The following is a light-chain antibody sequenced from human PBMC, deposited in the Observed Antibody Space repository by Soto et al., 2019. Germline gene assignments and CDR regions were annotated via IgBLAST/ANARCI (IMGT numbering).Light chain of an antibody. CDR1: SSDVGGYNY. V-gene: IGLV2-14*01. J-gene: IGLJ1*01. Sequence: QSALTQPASVSGSPGQSITISCTGTSSDVGGYNYVSWSQQHPGKAPQLMIYEVSNRPSGVSNRFSGSKYGNTASLTISGLQAEDEADYYCSSYTSSSTYVFGTGTKLTVL. CDR2: EVS. CDR3: SSYTSSSTYV.